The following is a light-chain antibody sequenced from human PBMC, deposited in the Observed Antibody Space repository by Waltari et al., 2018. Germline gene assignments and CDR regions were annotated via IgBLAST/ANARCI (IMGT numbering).Light chain of an antibody. CDR3: QQYDNYWT. Sequence: DIQMTQSPSTPSASVGDRVTITCRASQSITNWLAWYQQKTGKAPKLLIYRASNLESGVPSRFSGSGSGTEFTLTISSLQPDDFATYYCQQYDNYWTFGQGTKVEIK. CDR1: QSITNW. J-gene: IGKJ1*01. CDR2: RAS. V-gene: IGKV1-5*03.